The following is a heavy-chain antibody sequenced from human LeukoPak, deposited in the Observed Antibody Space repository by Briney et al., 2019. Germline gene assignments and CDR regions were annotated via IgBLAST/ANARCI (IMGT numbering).Heavy chain of an antibody. J-gene: IGHJ4*02. CDR1: GYTFTGYY. D-gene: IGHD3-22*01. CDR2: INPNSGGT. CDR3: ASSFGYSSGYFPFDY. V-gene: IGHV1-2*02. Sequence: ASVKVSCKASGYTFTGYYMHWVRQAPGQGLEWMGWINPNSGGTNYAQKFQGRVTMTRDTSISTAYMELSRLRSDDTAVYYCASSFGYSSGYFPFDYWGQGTLVTVSS.